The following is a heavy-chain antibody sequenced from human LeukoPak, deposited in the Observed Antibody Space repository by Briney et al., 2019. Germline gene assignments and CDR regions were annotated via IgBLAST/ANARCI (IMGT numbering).Heavy chain of an antibody. CDR2: INPNSGGT. D-gene: IGHD2-21*02. J-gene: IGHJ4*02. CDR3: ARRLYFVVVTATTEIGFDY. CDR1: GYTFTGYY. Sequence: ASVKVSCKASGYTFTGYYMHWVRQAPGQGLEWMGWINPNSGGTNYAQKFQGRVTMTRDTSISTAYMELRSLRSDDTAVYYCARRLYFVVVTATTEIGFDYWGQGTLVTVSS. V-gene: IGHV1-2*02.